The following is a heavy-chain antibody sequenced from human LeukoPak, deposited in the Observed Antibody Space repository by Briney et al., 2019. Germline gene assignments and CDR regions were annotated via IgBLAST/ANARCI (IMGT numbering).Heavy chain of an antibody. CDR3: ARVPALVT. Sequence: ASVKVSCKASGYTFISYSLTWVRQAPGQGLEWMGWISAYNGNTNYAQKLQGRVTMTTDTSTSTAYMELRSLRSDDTAVYYCARVPALVTWGQGTLVTVSS. J-gene: IGHJ5*02. D-gene: IGHD3-9*01. CDR1: GYTFISYS. CDR2: ISAYNGNT. V-gene: IGHV1-18*01.